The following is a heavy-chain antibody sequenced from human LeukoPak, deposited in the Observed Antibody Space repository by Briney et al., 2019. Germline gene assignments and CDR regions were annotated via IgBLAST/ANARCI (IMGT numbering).Heavy chain of an antibody. V-gene: IGHV3-21*01. CDR3: TRDPTYYLRYGYFDF. D-gene: IGHD3-9*01. CDR2: INSVSSHI. J-gene: IGHJ4*02. CDR1: GFTFSSYS. Sequence: GGSLRLSCAASGFTFSSYSMNWVRQAPGKGLEWVSSINSVSSHIYYANSVRGRFTISRDNAKNSLYLQMSSLTAEDTAVYYCTRDPTYYLRYGYFDFWGQGVLVTVSS.